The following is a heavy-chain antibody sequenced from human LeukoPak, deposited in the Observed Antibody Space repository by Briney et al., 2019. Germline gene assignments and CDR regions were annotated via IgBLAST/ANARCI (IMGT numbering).Heavy chain of an antibody. J-gene: IGHJ5*01. Sequence: PSETLSLTCTVSGGFMSSGTYCWGWIRQPPGKGLEWIGSIYYSGSTYYNPSLKSRVTISVDTSKNQFSLKLSSGTAADTAVYYCARLSFVELLYNWFDPWGQGTLVTVSS. V-gene: IGHV4-39*01. CDR2: IYYSGST. CDR1: GGFMSSGTYC. CDR3: ARLSFVELLYNWFDP. D-gene: IGHD3-10*01.